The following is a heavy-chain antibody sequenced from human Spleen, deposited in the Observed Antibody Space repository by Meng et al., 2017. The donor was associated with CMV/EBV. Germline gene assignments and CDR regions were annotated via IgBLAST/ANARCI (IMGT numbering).Heavy chain of an antibody. Sequence: GSLRLSCTVSGGSISSSSYYWGWIRQPPGKGLEWIGSIYYSGSTYYNPSLKRRVTISVDTSKNQFSLKLSSVTAADTAVYYCARRGAYPSWGQGTQVTVSS. J-gene: IGHJ5*02. D-gene: IGHD3-16*01. CDR2: IYYSGST. CDR3: ARRGAYPS. CDR1: GGSISSSSYY. V-gene: IGHV4-39*01.